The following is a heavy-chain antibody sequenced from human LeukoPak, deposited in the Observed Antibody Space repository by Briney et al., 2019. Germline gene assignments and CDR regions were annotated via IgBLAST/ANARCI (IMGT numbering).Heavy chain of an antibody. Sequence: GGSLRLSCAASGFTFSNFALAWVRQAPGKGLEWDSAISGSAGDTYYADSVKGRFTISRDNSKNTLYMQMNSLGAEDTAIYYCAKRAPMVRGRTDYQYGMDVWGQGTTVTVSS. D-gene: IGHD3-10*01. CDR3: AKRAPMVRGRTDYQYGMDV. CDR1: GFTFSNFA. J-gene: IGHJ6*02. CDR2: ISGSAGDT. V-gene: IGHV3-23*01.